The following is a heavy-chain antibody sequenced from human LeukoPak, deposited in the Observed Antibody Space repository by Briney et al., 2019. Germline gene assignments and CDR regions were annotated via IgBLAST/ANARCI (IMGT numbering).Heavy chain of an antibody. V-gene: IGHV4-38-2*02. CDR1: GYSISSGYY. J-gene: IGHJ6*03. Sequence: KPSETLSLTCTVSGYSISSGYYWGWIRQPPGKGLEWIGIIYHSGSTYYNPSLKSRVTISVETSKNQFSLKLSSVTAADTAVYYCARDSTVINYYYYMDVWGKGTTVTVSS. CDR3: ARDSTVINYYYYMDV. D-gene: IGHD4-11*01. CDR2: IYHSGST.